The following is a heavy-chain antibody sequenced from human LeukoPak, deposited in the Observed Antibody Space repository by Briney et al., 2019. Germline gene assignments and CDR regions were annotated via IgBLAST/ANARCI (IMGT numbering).Heavy chain of an antibody. J-gene: IGHJ4*02. D-gene: IGHD5-18*01. CDR1: GYTFTSYY. CDR2: INPSGGST. V-gene: IGHV1-46*01. Sequence: ASVKVSCKASGYTFTSYYMHWVRQAPGQGLEWMGIINPSGGSTSYAQKFQGRVTMTRDMSASTVYMELSSLRSEDTAVYYCAREYSYGQDTYYLDYWGQGTLVTVSS. CDR3: AREYSYGQDTYYLDY.